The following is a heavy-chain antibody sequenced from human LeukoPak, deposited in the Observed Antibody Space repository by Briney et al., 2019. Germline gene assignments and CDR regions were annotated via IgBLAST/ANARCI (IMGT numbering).Heavy chain of an antibody. CDR2: IYYSGST. Sequence: PSETLSLTCTVSGGSISSYYWSWIRQPPGKGLEWIGYIYYSGSTNYNPSLKSRVTISVDTPKNQFSLKLSSVTAADTAVYYCARSLGLRFLEWLPDYWGQGTLVTVSS. CDR1: GGSISSYY. J-gene: IGHJ4*02. D-gene: IGHD3-3*01. CDR3: ARSLGLRFLEWLPDY. V-gene: IGHV4-59*01.